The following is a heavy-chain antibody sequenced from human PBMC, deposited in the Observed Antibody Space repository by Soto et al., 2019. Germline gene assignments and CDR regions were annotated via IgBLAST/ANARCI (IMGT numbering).Heavy chain of an antibody. Sequence: QLQLQESGSGLVKPSQTLSLTCAVSGGSISSGGYSWSWIRQPPGKGLEWIGYIYHSGSTYYNPSLKSRVTLSVDRSKNQFSLKLSSVTAADTAVYYCARGYDDYDYVWGSYRSYYFDYWGQGTLVTVSS. CDR1: GGSISSGGYS. CDR3: ARGYDDYDYVWGSYRSYYFDY. CDR2: IYHSGST. D-gene: IGHD3-16*02. J-gene: IGHJ4*02. V-gene: IGHV4-30-2*01.